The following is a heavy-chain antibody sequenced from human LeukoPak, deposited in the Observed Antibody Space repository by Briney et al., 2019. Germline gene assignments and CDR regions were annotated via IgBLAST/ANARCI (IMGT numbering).Heavy chain of an antibody. V-gene: IGHV3-21*01. D-gene: IGHD3-10*01. J-gene: IGHJ4*02. CDR2: ISFSGAYI. CDR1: GFTVSSNY. CDR3: ARDGVKESSSVFYFDY. Sequence: PGGSLRLSCAASGFTVSSNYMSWVRQAPGKGLEWVSSISFSGAYIYYAASVKGRFTISRDNAKNSVFLQLNSVKVEDTAVYYCARDGVKESSSVFYFDYWGQGTLVTVSS.